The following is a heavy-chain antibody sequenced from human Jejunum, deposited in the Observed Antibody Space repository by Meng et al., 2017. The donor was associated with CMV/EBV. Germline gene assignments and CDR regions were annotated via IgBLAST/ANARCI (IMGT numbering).Heavy chain of an antibody. J-gene: IGHJ4*02. CDR2: INHSEST. V-gene: IGHV4-34*01. Sequence: CAVYGGSFTGDYCSWIRQSPGKVLEWIGEINHSESTNYNPSLKSRVTISVDSFKNQCSLRLNSVTAADTAVFHCARRVGSGKYYFDFWSQGSLVTVSS. CDR3: ARRVGSGKYYFDF. D-gene: IGHD3-10*01. CDR1: GGSFTGDY.